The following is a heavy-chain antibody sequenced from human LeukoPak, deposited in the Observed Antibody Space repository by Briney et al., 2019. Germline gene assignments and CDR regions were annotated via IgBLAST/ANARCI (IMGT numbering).Heavy chain of an antibody. CDR3: ARGQDIVVVPAASTLYYFDY. Sequence: KPSETLSLTCAVYGGSFSGYYWSWIRKPPGKGLEWIGEINHSGSTNYNPSLKSRVTISVDTSKNQFSLKLSSVTAADTAVYYCARGQDIVVVPAASTLYYFDYWGQGTLVTVPS. CDR2: INHSGST. V-gene: IGHV4-34*01. CDR1: GGSFSGYY. J-gene: IGHJ4*02. D-gene: IGHD2-2*01.